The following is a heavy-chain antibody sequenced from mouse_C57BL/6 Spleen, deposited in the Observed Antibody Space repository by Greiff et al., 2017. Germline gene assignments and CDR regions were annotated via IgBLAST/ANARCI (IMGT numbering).Heavy chain of an antibody. D-gene: IGHD1-1*01. CDR1: GYTFTSYW. Sequence: QVQLQQPGAELVRPGSSVKLSCKASGYTFTSYWMDWVKQRPGQGLEWIGNIYPSDSETHYTQKFKDKATLTVDKSSSTAYMQLSSLTSEDSAVYYGARSGVYYYGSSYRAMDYWGQGTSVTVSS. J-gene: IGHJ4*01. CDR2: IYPSDSET. CDR3: ARSGVYYYGSSYRAMDY. V-gene: IGHV1-61*01.